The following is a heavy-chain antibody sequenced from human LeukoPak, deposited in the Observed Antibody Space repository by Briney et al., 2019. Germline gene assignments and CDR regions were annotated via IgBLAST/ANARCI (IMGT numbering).Heavy chain of an antibody. Sequence: SETLSLTCAVYGGSFSGYYWSWIRQPPGKGLEWIGEINHSGSTNYNPSLKSRVTISVDTSKNQFSLKLSSVTAADTAVYYCARDSVAGAIFDYWGRGTLVTVSS. V-gene: IGHV4-34*01. J-gene: IGHJ4*02. CDR1: GGSFSGYY. D-gene: IGHD6-19*01. CDR3: ARDSVAGAIFDY. CDR2: INHSGST.